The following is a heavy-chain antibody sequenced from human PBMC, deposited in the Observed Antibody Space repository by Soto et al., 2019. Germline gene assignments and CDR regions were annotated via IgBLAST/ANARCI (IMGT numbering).Heavy chain of an antibody. J-gene: IGHJ5*02. V-gene: IGHV1-3*01. Sequence: GASVKVSCKASGYTFTTYFMYWVRQAPGQRLEWMGWINAANGNTKYSEKFKGRVTITRDKSASTAYMELSSLRSEDTAVYYCARGVYYDPNWFDPWGQGTLVTVSS. CDR3: ARGVYYDPNWFDP. D-gene: IGHD3-22*01. CDR1: GYTFTTYF. CDR2: INAANGNT.